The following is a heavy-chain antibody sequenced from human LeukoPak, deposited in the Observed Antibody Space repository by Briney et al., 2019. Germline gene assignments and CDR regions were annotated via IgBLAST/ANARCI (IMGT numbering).Heavy chain of an antibody. V-gene: IGHV4-34*01. D-gene: IGHD2-21*01. Sequence: SETLSLTCTVSGGSISSYYWSWIRQPPGKGLEWIGEINHSGSTNYNPSLKSRVTISVDTSKNQFSLKLSSVTAADTAVYYCARDAPHKRGMDVWGQGTTVTVSS. J-gene: IGHJ6*02. CDR1: GGSISSYY. CDR3: ARDAPHKRGMDV. CDR2: INHSGST.